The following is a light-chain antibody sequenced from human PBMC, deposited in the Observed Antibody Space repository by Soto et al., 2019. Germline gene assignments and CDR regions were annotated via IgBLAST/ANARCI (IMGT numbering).Light chain of an antibody. CDR3: QQYDNLPLT. CDR1: QDISNS. J-gene: IGKJ4*01. V-gene: IGKV1-33*01. Sequence: DIQMTQSPSSLSASVGDRVTITCQASQDISNSLNWYQQKPGKAPKLLIYEASKLETGVPSRFSGSGSGTDFTFTISSLQPEDIATYYCQQYDNLPLTFGGGTKVEIK. CDR2: EAS.